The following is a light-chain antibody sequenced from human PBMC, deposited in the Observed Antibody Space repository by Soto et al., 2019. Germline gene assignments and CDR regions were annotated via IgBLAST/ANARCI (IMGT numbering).Light chain of an antibody. Sequence: QSVLTQPPSVSGAPGQRVTISCTGSSSNIGAGYDVHWYQQLPGTAPELLINDNSNRPSGVPDRFSDSKSGTTASLAIAGLQADDEADYYCQSYDSSLRGYVFGAGTKLTVL. V-gene: IGLV1-40*01. CDR1: SSNIGAGYD. J-gene: IGLJ1*01. CDR3: QSYDSSLRGYV. CDR2: DNS.